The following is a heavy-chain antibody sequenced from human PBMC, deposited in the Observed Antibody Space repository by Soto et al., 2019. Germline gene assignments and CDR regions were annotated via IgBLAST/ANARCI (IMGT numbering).Heavy chain of an antibody. CDR1: GGSISSYY. D-gene: IGHD1-1*01. CDR3: AKSVYNWNDGFFDY. V-gene: IGHV4-59*04. J-gene: IGHJ4*02. CDR2: IYHSGST. Sequence: SETLSLTCTVSGGSISSYYWSWIRQPPGKGLEWIGDIYHSGSTYYNPSLKSRVTISVDTSKNQFSLKLSSVTAADTAVYYCAKSVYNWNDGFFDYWGQGTLVTVSS.